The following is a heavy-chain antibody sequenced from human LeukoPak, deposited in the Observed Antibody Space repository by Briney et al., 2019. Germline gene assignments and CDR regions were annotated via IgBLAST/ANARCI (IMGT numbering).Heavy chain of an antibody. J-gene: IGHJ4*02. CDR2: IYKNGFT. CDR3: ARSGATSGWSYFFDI. V-gene: IGHV4-59*11. CDR1: DDSINRHH. Sequence: PSETLSLTCTVSDDSINRHHWNWLRQSPGKGLEWIGYIYKNGFTNYNHSLKNRVTMSLDTSKNRVSLKLTSVTAADTAVYYCARSGATSGWSYFFDIWGQGILVTVSS. D-gene: IGHD6-19*01.